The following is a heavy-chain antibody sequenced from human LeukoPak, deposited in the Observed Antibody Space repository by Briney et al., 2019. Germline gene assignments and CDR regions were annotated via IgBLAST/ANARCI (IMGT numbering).Heavy chain of an antibody. CDR2: IKSKTDGGTT. D-gene: IGHD2-2*01. J-gene: IGHJ3*02. V-gene: IGHV3-15*01. CDR1: GFTFRNYA. Sequence: PGESLRLSCEASGFTFRNYAMHWVRQAPGKGLEWVGRIKSKTDGGTTDYAAPVKGRFTISRDDSKNTLYLQMNSLKTEDTAVYYCTTARPLPHCSSTSCYFSIAFDIWGQGTMVTVSS. CDR3: TTARPLPHCSSTSCYFSIAFDI.